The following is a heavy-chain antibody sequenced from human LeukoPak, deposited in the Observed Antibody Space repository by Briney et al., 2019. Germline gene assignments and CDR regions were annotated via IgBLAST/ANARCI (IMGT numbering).Heavy chain of an antibody. V-gene: IGHV4-39*01. CDR2: IYYSGST. J-gene: IGHJ2*01. CDR3: ARHEIGYYDSSGYYRYWYFDL. Sequence: SSETLSLTCTVSGGSISSSSYYWGWIRQPPGKGLEWIGSIYYSGSTYYNQSLKSRVTISVDTSKNQFSLKLSSVTAADTAVYYCARHEIGYYDSSGYYRYWYFDLWGRGTLVTVSS. D-gene: IGHD3-22*01. CDR1: GGSISSSSYY.